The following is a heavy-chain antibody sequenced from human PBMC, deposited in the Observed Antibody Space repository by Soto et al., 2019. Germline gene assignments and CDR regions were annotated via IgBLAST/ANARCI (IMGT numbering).Heavy chain of an antibody. D-gene: IGHD3-22*01. CDR3: VKKRSYDRTNYDHFDY. CDR1: GFSFSTYP. CDR2: ISANGRGT. V-gene: IGHV3-23*01. Sequence: EVQLLESGGGLVQPGGSLRLSCATSGFSFSTYPMSWVRQAPGKGLEWVTAISANGRGTSYADSVKGRFTILRDNSKNTLFLQMNSLRADDTAVYVCVKKRSYDRTNYDHFDYWGQGTLVTVSS. J-gene: IGHJ4*02.